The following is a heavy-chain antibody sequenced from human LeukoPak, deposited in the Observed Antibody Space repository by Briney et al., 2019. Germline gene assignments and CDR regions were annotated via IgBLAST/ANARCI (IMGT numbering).Heavy chain of an antibody. J-gene: IGHJ2*01. CDR1: GDSISSHY. V-gene: IGHV4-59*11. CDR3: AAKVTTRWYFDL. D-gene: IGHD4-17*01. Sequence: SETLSLTCNVSGDSISSHYWSRIRQPPGKGLEWIGFVHHTGSTNYNPSLKSRVTISVDTSKNQFSLKMRSVTAADTAVYYCAAKVTTRWYFDLWGRGTLVTVSS. CDR2: VHHTGST.